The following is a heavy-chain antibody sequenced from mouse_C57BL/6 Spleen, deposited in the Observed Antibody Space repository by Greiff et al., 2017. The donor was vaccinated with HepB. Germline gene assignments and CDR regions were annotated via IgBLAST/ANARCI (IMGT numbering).Heavy chain of an antibody. D-gene: IGHD1-1*01. CDR3: ARDGSSSYYYAMDY. V-gene: IGHV1-81*01. J-gene: IGHJ4*01. CDR1: GYTFTSYG. Sequence: VQGVESGAELARPGASVKLSCKASGYTFTSYGISWVKQRTGQGLEWIGEIYPRSGNTYYNEKFKGKATLTADKSSSTAYMELRSLTSEDSAVYFCARDGSSSYYYAMDYWGQGTSVTVSS. CDR2: IYPRSGNT.